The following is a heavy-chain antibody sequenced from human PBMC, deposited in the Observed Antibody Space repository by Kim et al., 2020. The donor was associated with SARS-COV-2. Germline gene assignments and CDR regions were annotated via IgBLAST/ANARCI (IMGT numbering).Heavy chain of an antibody. CDR3: ARGPDGMDY. J-gene: IGHJ4*02. CDR2: GNP. V-gene: IGHV7-4-1*02. D-gene: IGHD1-26*01. Sequence: GNPRYAQGFTGRCVLSLDTSVSTAYLQISSLKAEDTAVYYCARGPDGMDYWGQGTLVTVSS.